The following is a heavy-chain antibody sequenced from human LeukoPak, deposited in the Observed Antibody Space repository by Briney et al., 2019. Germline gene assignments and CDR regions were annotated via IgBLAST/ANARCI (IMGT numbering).Heavy chain of an antibody. V-gene: IGHV3-23*01. J-gene: IGHJ4*02. Sequence: GGSLRLSCAASGFTFSSYGMSWVRQAPGKGLERVSTISSSSDTFYADSVKGLFTISRDNSKNTLYLQMNSLRVEDTAIYYCAKDSADYWGQGTLVTVAS. CDR3: AKDSADY. CDR1: GFTFSSYG. CDR2: ISSSSDT.